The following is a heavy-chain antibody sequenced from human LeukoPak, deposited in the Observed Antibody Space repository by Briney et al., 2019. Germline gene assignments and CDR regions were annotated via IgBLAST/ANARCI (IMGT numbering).Heavy chain of an antibody. D-gene: IGHD3-3*01. Sequence: GGSLRLSCAASGFTFSSYWMSWVRQAPGKGLKWVANIKQDGSEKYYVDSVKGRFTISRDNAKNSLYLQMNSLRAEDTAVYYCARLRFLEWLSNLPWFDPWGQGTLVTVSS. V-gene: IGHV3-7*01. J-gene: IGHJ5*02. CDR3: ARLRFLEWLSNLPWFDP. CDR2: IKQDGSEK. CDR1: GFTFSSYW.